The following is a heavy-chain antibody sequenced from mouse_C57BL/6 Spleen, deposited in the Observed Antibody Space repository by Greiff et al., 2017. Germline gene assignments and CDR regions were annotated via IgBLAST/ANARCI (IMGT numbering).Heavy chain of an antibody. Sequence: EVQGVESGGGLVKPGGSLKLSCAASGFTFSDYGMYWVRQAPEKGLEWVAYISSGSSTIYYADTVKGRFTISRDNAKNTLFLQMTSLRSEDTAMXDCARNNRNSHWYFDVWGTGTTVTVSS. CDR1: GFTFSDYG. D-gene: IGHD2-1*01. J-gene: IGHJ1*03. CDR2: ISSGSSTI. CDR3: ARNNRNSHWYFDV. V-gene: IGHV5-17*01.